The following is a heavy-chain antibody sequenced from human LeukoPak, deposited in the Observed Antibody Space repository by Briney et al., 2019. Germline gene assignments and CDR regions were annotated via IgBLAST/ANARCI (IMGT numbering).Heavy chain of an antibody. Sequence: GGSLRLSCAASGFTFSKHGMNWVRQAPGKGLEWVSGISWNGYSIAYADSVKGRFTISRDNAKNSLYLQMNSLRPDDTAFYYCATYSGSNYALDYWGQGTLVTVSS. J-gene: IGHJ4*02. CDR2: ISWNGYSI. CDR1: GFTFSKHG. CDR3: ATYSGSNYALDY. D-gene: IGHD1-26*01. V-gene: IGHV3-9*01.